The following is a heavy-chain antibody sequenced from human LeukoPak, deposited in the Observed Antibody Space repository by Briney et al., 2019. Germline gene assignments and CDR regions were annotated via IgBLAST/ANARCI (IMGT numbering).Heavy chain of an antibody. CDR1: GFTFSSYG. J-gene: IGHJ4*02. V-gene: IGHV3-30*18. CDR2: ILYDGSNK. Sequence: GRCLRLSCAASGFTFSSYGMHWVRQAPGKGLEWVALILYDGSNKHYADSVKGRFTISRDNSKNTLYLQMNRLRAEDTAVYYCAKGSAYYFDYWGQGTLVTVSS. CDR3: AKGSAYYFDY.